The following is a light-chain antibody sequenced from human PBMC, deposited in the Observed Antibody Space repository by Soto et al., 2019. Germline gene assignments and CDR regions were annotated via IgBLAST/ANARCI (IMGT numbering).Light chain of an antibody. CDR3: CSYAGSYTLV. V-gene: IGLV2-11*01. Sequence: QSVLTQPRSVSGSPGQSVTISCTGTSSDVGGYNYVSWYQQHPGKAPKLMIYGVSKRPSGVPDRLSGSKSGNTASLIISGLQAEDEADYYCCSYAGSYTLVFGGGTKVTVL. J-gene: IGLJ2*01. CDR1: SSDVGGYNY. CDR2: GVS.